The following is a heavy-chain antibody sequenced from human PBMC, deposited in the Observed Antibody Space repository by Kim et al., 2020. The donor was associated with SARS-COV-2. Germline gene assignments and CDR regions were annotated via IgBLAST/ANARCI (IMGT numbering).Heavy chain of an antibody. CDR2: INHSGST. CDR1: GGSFSGYY. CDR3: ARRPLRPTETKLYYYMDV. D-gene: IGHD4-17*01. J-gene: IGHJ6*03. V-gene: IGHV4-34*01. Sequence: SETLSLTCAVYGGSFSGYYWSWIRQPPGKGLEWIGEINHSGSTNYNPSLKSRVTISVDTSKNQFSLKLSSVTAADTAVYYCARRPLRPTETKLYYYMDV.